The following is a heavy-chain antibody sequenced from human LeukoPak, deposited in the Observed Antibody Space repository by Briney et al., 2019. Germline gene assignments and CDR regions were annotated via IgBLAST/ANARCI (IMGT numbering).Heavy chain of an antibody. CDR1: GGSISSYY. V-gene: IGHV4-4*07. Sequence: SETLSLTCTVSGGSISSYYWSWIRQPAGKGLEWIGRIYTSGSTNSNPSLKSQVTMSVATSKNQFSLKLSSVTAADTAVYYCAREGAYYYDRIRDYWGQGTLVTVSS. D-gene: IGHD3-22*01. J-gene: IGHJ4*02. CDR3: AREGAYYYDRIRDY. CDR2: IYTSGST.